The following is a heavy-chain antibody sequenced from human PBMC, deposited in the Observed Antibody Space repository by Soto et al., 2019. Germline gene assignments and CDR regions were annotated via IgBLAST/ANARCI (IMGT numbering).Heavy chain of an antibody. J-gene: IGHJ4*02. CDR3: TRNAGGRFYGCFDN. D-gene: IGHD1-26*01. CDR2: IKSDGTTT. CDR1: GFNFSSYW. Sequence: EVHLVESGGDLVQPGGSLRLSCTTAGFNFSSYWVNWVRHAPGKGVEWVSRIKSDGTTTDYADSVKGRFTISRDNGKRTVYLEINSLGAEDTAFYYCTRNAGGRFYGCFDNWGPGTLVIVSS. V-gene: IGHV3-74*01.